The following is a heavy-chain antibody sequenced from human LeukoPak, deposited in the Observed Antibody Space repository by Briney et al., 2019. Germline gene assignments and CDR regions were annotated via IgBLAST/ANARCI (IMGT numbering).Heavy chain of an antibody. V-gene: IGHV1-18*01. CDR3: ATGGSNWNYQYYFEY. CDR1: GYTFTNYG. D-gene: IGHD1-7*01. CDR2: ISPYNGKT. Sequence: ASMKVSYKTSGYTFTNYGINWVRQAPGQGLEWMGWISPYNGKTEFAQKFQGRVTMTTDTSTTTVYMELRSLRSDDTAVYYCATGGSNWNYQYYFEYWGQGTLVTVSS. J-gene: IGHJ4*02.